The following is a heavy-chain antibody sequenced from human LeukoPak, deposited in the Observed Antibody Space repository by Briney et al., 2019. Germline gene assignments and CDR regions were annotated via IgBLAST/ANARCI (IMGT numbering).Heavy chain of an antibody. D-gene: IGHD3-3*01. CDR3: ARRVFWSGYYPTDAFDI. J-gene: IGHJ3*02. Sequence: SETLSLTCTVSGGSISSYYWSWIRQPAGKGLEWIGLIYTSGSTNYNPSLKSRVTISVDTSKNQFSLKLSSVTAADTAVYYCARRVFWSGYYPTDAFDIWGQGTMVTVSS. V-gene: IGHV4-4*07. CDR1: GGSISSYY. CDR2: IYTSGST.